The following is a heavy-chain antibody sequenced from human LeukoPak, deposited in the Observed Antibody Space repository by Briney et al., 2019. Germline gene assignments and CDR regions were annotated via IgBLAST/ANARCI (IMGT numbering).Heavy chain of an antibody. J-gene: IGHJ3*02. V-gene: IGHV1-18*01. CDR3: ARENDYGDYAGAFDI. Sequence: ASVKVSCKASGYSCTNYGFSWVRQAPGQGLEWMGWVSGYNGHTKYAQNLQGRVTMTRDTSTGTVYMELRSLRSDGTAVYYCARENDYGDYAGAFDIWGQGTMVTVSA. D-gene: IGHD4-17*01. CDR1: GYSCTNYG. CDR2: VSGYNGHT.